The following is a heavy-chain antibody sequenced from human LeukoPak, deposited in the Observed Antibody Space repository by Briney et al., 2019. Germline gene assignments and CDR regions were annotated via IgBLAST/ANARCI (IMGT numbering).Heavy chain of an antibody. CDR1: GFTLGDYA. J-gene: IGHJ4*02. CDR3: TRDRGAYNLYDY. CDR2: IRSKAYGETA. D-gene: IGHD1-1*01. Sequence: GGSLRLSCIASGFTLGDYAMSWIRQAPEKGREWVGFIRSKAYGETADYAASVKGRFTISRDDSKAIAYLQMNSLKTEDTAVYHCTRDRGAYNLYDYWGQGTLVTVSS. V-gene: IGHV3-49*03.